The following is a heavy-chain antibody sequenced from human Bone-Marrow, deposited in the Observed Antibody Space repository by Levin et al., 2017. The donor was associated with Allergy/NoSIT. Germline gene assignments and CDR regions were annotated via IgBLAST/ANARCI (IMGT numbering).Heavy chain of an antibody. Sequence: GGSLRLSCAVSGFTVSNNYMSWVRQAPGAGLEWVSLIYSVGTTYYADSVKGRLTISRDNSSNTLYLQMNSLRAEDTAVYYCTGGPSGVRGWGQGTLVTVSS. CDR1: GFTVSNNY. CDR3: TGGPSGVRG. V-gene: IGHV3-53*01. CDR2: IYSVGTT. D-gene: IGHD3-16*01. J-gene: IGHJ4*02.